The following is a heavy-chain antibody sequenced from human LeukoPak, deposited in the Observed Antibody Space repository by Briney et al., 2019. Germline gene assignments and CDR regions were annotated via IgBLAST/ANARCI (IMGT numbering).Heavy chain of an antibody. V-gene: IGHV3-7*01. CDR1: RFTFSNYW. Sequence: GGSLKLSCAASRFTFSNYWMSWVRQAPGKGLEWVANIKQDGSEQYYVDSVKGRFTASRDNAKNTLYLQMNSLRAEDTAVYYCARDIYLTRVSGSPLGYWGQGTLVTVSS. D-gene: IGHD1-26*01. CDR3: ARDIYLTRVSGSPLGY. J-gene: IGHJ4*02. CDR2: IKQDGSEQ.